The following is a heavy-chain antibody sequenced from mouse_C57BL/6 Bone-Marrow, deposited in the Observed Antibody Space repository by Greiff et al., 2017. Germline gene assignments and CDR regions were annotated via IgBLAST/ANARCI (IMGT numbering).Heavy chain of an antibody. CDR2: ISSGSSTI. CDR3: ASTRWLLRFAY. CDR1: GFTFSDYG. J-gene: IGHJ3*01. D-gene: IGHD2-3*01. Sequence: EVQLVESGGGLVKPGGSLKLSCAASGFTFSDYGMHWVRQAPEKGLEWVAYISSGSSTIYYADTVKGRFTISRDNAKNTLFLQMTSLRSEDTAMYYCASTRWLLRFAYWGQGTLVTVSA. V-gene: IGHV5-17*01.